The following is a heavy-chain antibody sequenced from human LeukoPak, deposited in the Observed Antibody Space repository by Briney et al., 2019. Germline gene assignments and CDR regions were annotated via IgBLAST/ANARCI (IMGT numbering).Heavy chain of an antibody. CDR2: ISPTSSTI. V-gene: IGHV3-48*03. J-gene: IGHJ4*02. D-gene: IGHD3-22*01. CDR1: GFTFSSFE. Sequence: PGGSLRLSCAASGFTFSSFEMNWVRQAPGKGLEWLSYISPTSSTIYYADSVKGRFTISRDNAKSSLYLQMNSLRAEDTAVYYCARWGDSSSYPPYWGQGTLVTVSS. CDR3: ARWGDSSSYPPY.